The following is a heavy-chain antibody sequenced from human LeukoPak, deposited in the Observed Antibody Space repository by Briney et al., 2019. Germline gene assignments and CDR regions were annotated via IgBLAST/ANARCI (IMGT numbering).Heavy chain of an antibody. CDR1: GFTFSSYV. CDR2: MSFDGSNK. D-gene: IGHD6-13*01. J-gene: IGHJ4*02. V-gene: IGHV3-30-3*01. CDR3: ARGPYSSNWYVDY. Sequence: GGSLRLSCVASGFTFSSYVMHWVRQAPGKGLEGVAVMSFDGSNKHYADSVKGRFTISRDNSKNTLFLQMNSLRAEDTAVYYCARGPYSSNWYVDYWGQGTLVTVAS.